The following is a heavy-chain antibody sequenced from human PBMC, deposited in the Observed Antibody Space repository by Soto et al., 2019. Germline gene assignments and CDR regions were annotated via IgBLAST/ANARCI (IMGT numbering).Heavy chain of an antibody. D-gene: IGHD4-17*01. J-gene: IGHJ6*02. CDR3: ARDSGSWCFWTTVTTSSGYYYGMDV. CDR2: IIPIFGTA. Sequence: SVKVSCKASGGTFSSYAISWVRQAPGQGLEWMGGIIPIFGTANYAQKFQGRVTITADESTSTAYMELSSLRSEDTAVHYCARDSGSWCFWTTVTTSSGYYYGMDVWGQGTTVTVSS. V-gene: IGHV1-69*13. CDR1: GGTFSSYA.